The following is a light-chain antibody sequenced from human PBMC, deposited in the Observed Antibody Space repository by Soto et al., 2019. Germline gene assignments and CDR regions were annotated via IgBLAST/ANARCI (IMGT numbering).Light chain of an antibody. Sequence: EIVMTQSPATLSVSPGERATLSCRASQSVSSNLAWYQQKPGQAPRLLIYGASTRATGIPARFSGSGSGTEFTLTISSLQSEYFAVYYCQQYNNLPSFGGGTKVEIK. CDR3: QQYNNLPS. V-gene: IGKV3-15*01. CDR1: QSVSSN. J-gene: IGKJ4*01. CDR2: GAS.